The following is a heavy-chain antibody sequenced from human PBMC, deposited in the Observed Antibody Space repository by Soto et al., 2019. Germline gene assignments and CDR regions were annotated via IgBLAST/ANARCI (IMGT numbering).Heavy chain of an antibody. Sequence: GASVKVSCKASGGTFSSYSISWVRQAPGQGLEWMGGIIPIFGTANYAQKFQGRVTITADESTSTAYMELSSLRSEDTAVYYCAREPDWSRPPTLLPMDVWGQGTTVTVSS. V-gene: IGHV1-69*13. CDR3: AREPDWSRPPTLLPMDV. CDR2: IIPIFGTA. J-gene: IGHJ6*02. CDR1: GGTFSSYS. D-gene: IGHD3-9*01.